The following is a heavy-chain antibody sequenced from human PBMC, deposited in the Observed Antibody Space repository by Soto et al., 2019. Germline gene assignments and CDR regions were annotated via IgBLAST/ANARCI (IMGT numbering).Heavy chain of an antibody. CDR1: GFPLRDSA. V-gene: IGHV3-73*01. CDR2: IRRKTNNYAT. Sequence: EVQLVESGGGLVQPGGSLKLACLASGFPLRDSAIPWVRKASGKGLEWVGRIRRKTNNYATTYGAPVRGRFTLSRDDSKNTAYLQMNNLESEDAAVYYCTRHAGGQVEHSFYYDFMDVWGKGTTVSV. CDR3: TRHAGGQVEHSFYYDFMDV. J-gene: IGHJ6*03. D-gene: IGHD2-15*01.